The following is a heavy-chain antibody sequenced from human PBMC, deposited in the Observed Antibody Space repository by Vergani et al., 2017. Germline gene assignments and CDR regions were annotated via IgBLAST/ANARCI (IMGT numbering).Heavy chain of an antibody. V-gene: IGHV7-4-1*02. CDR2: INTATGKS. CDR1: GYIFTQSV. CDR3: ATYATWRVCDS. D-gene: IGHD2-21*01. J-gene: IGHJ5*02. Sequence: QVQLVQSGSELKKPGASVKISCKASGYIFTQSVMNWVRQAPGQGPEWMGWINTATGKSTYAQDLTGRFVFSLDTSVNTAYLQISSLKTEDTAIYYCATYATWRVCDSWGQGTLVTVST.